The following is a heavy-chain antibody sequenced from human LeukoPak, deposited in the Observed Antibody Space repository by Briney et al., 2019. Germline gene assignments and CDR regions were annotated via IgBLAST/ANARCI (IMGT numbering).Heavy chain of an antibody. J-gene: IGHJ4*02. CDR2: IHHSGIT. D-gene: IGHD4-23*01. CDR3: AVVTPWYLFDY. CDR1: VYSISSGYY. V-gene: IGHV4-38-2*02. Sequence: SQTLSLTCTVSVYSISSGYYWGWIRQPPGKGLEWIGSIHHSGITYYNPSLKSRVTISVDTSKNQFSLKLSSVTAADTAVYYCAVVTPWYLFDYWGQGTLVTVSS.